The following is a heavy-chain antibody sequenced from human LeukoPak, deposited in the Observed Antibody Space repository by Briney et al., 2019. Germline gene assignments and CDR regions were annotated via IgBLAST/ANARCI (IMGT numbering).Heavy chain of an antibody. Sequence: GGSLRLSCAASGFTFSSYAMSWVRQAPGKGLEWVSAISGSGGSTYYADSVKGRFTISRDNSKNTLYLQMNSLRAEDTAVYYCAKDLAARWGSSSTPYYFDYWGQGTLVTVSS. CDR2: ISGSGGST. J-gene: IGHJ4*02. D-gene: IGHD6-6*01. V-gene: IGHV3-23*01. CDR3: AKDLAARWGSSSTPYYFDY. CDR1: GFTFSSYA.